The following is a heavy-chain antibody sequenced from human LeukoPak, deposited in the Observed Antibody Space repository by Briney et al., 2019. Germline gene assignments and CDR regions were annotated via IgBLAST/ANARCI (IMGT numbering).Heavy chain of an antibody. V-gene: IGHV4-39*01. J-gene: IGHJ4*02. CDR3: ARHYYDFWSGYWPH. D-gene: IGHD3-3*01. CDR2: IYYSGST. Sequence: SSYGMHWVRQPPGKGLEWIGSIYYSGSTYYNPSLKSRVTISVDTSKNQFSLKLSSVTAADTAVYYCARHYYDFWSGYWPHWSQGTLVTVSS. CDR1: SSYG.